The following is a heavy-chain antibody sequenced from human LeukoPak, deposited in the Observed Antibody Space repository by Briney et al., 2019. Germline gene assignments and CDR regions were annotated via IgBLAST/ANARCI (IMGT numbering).Heavy chain of an antibody. V-gene: IGHV3-30*02. Sequence: SGGSLRLSCAASGFTFSSYGMHWVRQAPGKGLEWVAFIRYDGSNKYYADSVKGRFTISRDNSKNTLYLQMNSLRAEDTAVYYCAKGDRGGSYSGSYSVYYYYMDVWGKGTTVTVSS. CDR2: IRYDGSNK. CDR3: AKGDRGGSYSGSYSVYYYYMDV. CDR1: GFTFSSYG. J-gene: IGHJ6*03. D-gene: IGHD1-26*01.